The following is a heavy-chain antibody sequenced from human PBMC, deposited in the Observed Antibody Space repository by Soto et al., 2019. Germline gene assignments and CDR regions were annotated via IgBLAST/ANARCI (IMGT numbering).Heavy chain of an antibody. CDR2: ISGSGGNT. CDR3: AKSMTLRWFGELGP. CDR1: EFTFSNYA. V-gene: IGHV3-23*01. Sequence: EVQLLESGGGLVQPGGSLRLSCAASEFTFSNYAMTWVRQAPGKGLEWVSGISGSGGNTHYAASVKGRFTISRDNSKNTLYLQMNTLRAEDTAVYYCAKSMTLRWFGELGPWGQGTTVTVSS. J-gene: IGHJ6*02. D-gene: IGHD3-10*01.